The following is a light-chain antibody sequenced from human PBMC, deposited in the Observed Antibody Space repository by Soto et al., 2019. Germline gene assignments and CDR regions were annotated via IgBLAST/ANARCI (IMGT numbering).Light chain of an antibody. V-gene: IGLV2-8*01. CDR2: EVT. CDR1: SSDVGGYNY. Sequence: QSALTQPPSASGSPGQSVTISCTGTSSDVGGYNYVYWYQQHPGKAPKLIIYEVTKRPSGVPDRFSGSKSGNTASLTVSGLQAEDEADYYCSAYADSNSDVFGTGTKLTVL. CDR3: SAYADSNSDV. J-gene: IGLJ1*01.